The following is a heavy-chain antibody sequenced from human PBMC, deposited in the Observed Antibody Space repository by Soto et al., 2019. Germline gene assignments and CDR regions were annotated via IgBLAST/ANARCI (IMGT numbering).Heavy chain of an antibody. D-gene: IGHD2-21*02. Sequence: PGGSLRLSCAASGFTFSSYSMNWVRQAPGKGLEWVSAISGSGGSTYYADSVKGRFTISRDNSKNTLYLQMNSLRAEDTAVYYCARAWVVVTAPDYWGQGTLVTVSS. CDR2: ISGSGGST. V-gene: IGHV3-23*01. J-gene: IGHJ4*02. CDR3: ARAWVVVTAPDY. CDR1: GFTFSSYS.